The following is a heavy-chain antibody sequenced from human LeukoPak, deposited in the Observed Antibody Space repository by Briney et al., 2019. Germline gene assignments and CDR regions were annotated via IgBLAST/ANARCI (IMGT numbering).Heavy chain of an antibody. D-gene: IGHD2-2*02. V-gene: IGHV5-51*01. J-gene: IGHJ6*03. CDR3: ARHWEGYCSSTSCYTSYYYMDV. Sequence: PGESLKISCKGSGYSFTSYWIGWVRQMPGKGLEWMGIIYPGESDTRYSPSFQGQVTISADKSIRTAYLQWSSLKASDTAMYYCARHWEGYCSSTSCYTSYYYMDVWGKGTTVTVSS. CDR1: GYSFTSYW. CDR2: IYPGESDT.